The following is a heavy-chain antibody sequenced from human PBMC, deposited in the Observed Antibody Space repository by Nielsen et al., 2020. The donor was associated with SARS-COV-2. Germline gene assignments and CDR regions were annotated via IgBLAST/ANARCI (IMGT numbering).Heavy chain of an antibody. J-gene: IGHJ4*02. CDR2: ISYDGSNK. D-gene: IGHD3-16*01. V-gene: IGHV3-30*04. CDR1: GFTFSSYA. CDR3: ARDRVWGVLLHY. Sequence: GESLKISCAASGFTFSSYAMHWVRQAPGKGLEWVAVISYDGSNKYYADSVKGRFTISRDNAKNSLYLQMNSLRAEDTAVYYCARDRVWGVLLHYWGQGTLVTVSS.